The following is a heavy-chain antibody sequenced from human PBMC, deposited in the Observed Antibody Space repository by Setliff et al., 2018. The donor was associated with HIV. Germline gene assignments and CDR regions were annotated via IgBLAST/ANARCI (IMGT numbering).Heavy chain of an antibody. D-gene: IGHD6-19*01. V-gene: IGHV3-7*01. CDR3: AREGQEEWLAPSMYNWFDP. CDR2: IKADGSEK. J-gene: IGHJ5*02. Sequence: GGSLRLSCAASGFTFSTYWMGWIRQVPGKGLEWVANIKADGSEKYYMNSVKGRFTISRDNAENSLYLQTNSLRAEDTAVYYCAREGQEEWLAPSMYNWFDPWGQGTLVTVSS. CDR1: GFTFSTYW.